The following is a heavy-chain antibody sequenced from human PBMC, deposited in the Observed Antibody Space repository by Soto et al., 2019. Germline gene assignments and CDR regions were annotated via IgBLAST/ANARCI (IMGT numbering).Heavy chain of an antibody. D-gene: IGHD2-21*01. Sequence: ASVKVSCKASGYTFTDSYLHWVRQAPGQSLEWMGWMNVNTGGTHSPQKFQDRVTMTRDTSISTAFIQLNGLTSDDTAVYFCASKCGDRCPEDTDALDLWGQATMVTVSS. CDR2: MNVNTGGT. J-gene: IGHJ3*01. CDR3: ASKCGDRCPEDTDALDL. V-gene: IGHV1-2*02. CDR1: GYTFTDSY.